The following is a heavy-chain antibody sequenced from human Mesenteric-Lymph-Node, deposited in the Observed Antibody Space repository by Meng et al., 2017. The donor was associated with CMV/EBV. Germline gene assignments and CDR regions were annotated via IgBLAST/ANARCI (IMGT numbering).Heavy chain of an antibody. D-gene: IGHD3-3*01. Sequence: GGYSLSWIRPPPGKGLGLIGNIYHNGRTYYNPSLMSRVTISVDRSNNPFSLQLISVTAADTAMYYCARGEQFLELSPFVGKNWFDPWGQGTLVTVSS. V-gene: IGHV4-30-2*01. CDR1: GGYS. J-gene: IGHJ5*02. CDR3: ARGEQFLELSPFVGKNWFDP. CDR2: IYHNGRT.